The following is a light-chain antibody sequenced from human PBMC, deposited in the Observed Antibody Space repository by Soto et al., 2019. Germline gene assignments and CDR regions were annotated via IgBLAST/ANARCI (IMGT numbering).Light chain of an antibody. J-gene: IGKJ1*01. CDR1: QSISSW. CDR3: QQYNSYSGT. CDR2: DAS. V-gene: IGKV1-5*01. Sequence: DIQMTQSPSTLSAFVGYRVTITCRASQSISSWLAWYQQKPGKAPKLLIYDASSLESGVPSRFSGSGSGTEFTLTISSLQPDDFATYYCQQYNSYSGTFGQGTKVDI.